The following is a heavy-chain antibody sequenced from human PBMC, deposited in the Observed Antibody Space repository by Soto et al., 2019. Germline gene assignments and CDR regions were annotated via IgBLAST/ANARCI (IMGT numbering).Heavy chain of an antibody. D-gene: IGHD2-21*02. J-gene: IGHJ4*02. CDR1: GFTFSSYS. Sequence: GGSLRLSCAASGFTFSSYSMNWVRQAPGKGLEWVSSISSSSGYIYYADSVKGRFTISRDNAKNSLYLQMNSLRAEDTAVYYCARDLVTLDYWGQGTLVTVSS. V-gene: IGHV3-21*01. CDR3: ARDLVTLDY. CDR2: ISSSSGYI.